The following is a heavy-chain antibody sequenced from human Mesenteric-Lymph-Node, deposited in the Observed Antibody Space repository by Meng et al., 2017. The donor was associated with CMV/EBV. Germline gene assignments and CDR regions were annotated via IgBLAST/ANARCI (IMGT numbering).Heavy chain of an antibody. Sequence: GGSLRLSCAASGFTFSNAWMSWVRQAPGKGLEWVGRIKSKTDGGTTDYAAPVKGRFTISRDNSKNTLYLQMNSLRAEDTAVYYCARDSYSSSCGDYWGQGTLVTASS. J-gene: IGHJ4*02. D-gene: IGHD6-13*01. V-gene: IGHV3-15*01. CDR3: ARDSYSSSCGDY. CDR1: GFTFSNAW. CDR2: IKSKTDGGTT.